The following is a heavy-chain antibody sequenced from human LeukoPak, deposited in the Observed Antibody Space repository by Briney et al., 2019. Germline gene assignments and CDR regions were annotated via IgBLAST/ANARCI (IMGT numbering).Heavy chain of an antibody. CDR2: IYYTGST. CDR3: ARDPGGAQPYYFDY. D-gene: IGHD3-16*01. J-gene: IGHJ4*02. CDR1: GGSISSYF. Sequence: PSETLSLTCTISGGSISSYFWSWIRQPPGKGLEWIGYIYYTGSTNYNPSLKSRVIISLDTSKNQFSLKLSSVTAADTAVYYCARDPGGAQPYYFDYWGQGTLVTVSS. V-gene: IGHV4-59*12.